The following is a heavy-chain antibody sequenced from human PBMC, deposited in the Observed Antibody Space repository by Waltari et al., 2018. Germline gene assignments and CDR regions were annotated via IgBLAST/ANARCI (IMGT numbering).Heavy chain of an antibody. CDR2: IIPIFGTA. D-gene: IGHD6-19*01. CDR3: ARPFIAVALNDAFDI. V-gene: IGHV1-69*13. CDR1: GGTFSSYA. Sequence: QVQLVQSGAEVKKPGSSVKVSCEASGGTFSSYAISWVRPAPGQGLEWMGGIIPIFGTANYAQKFQGRVTITADESTSTAYMELSSLRSEDTAVYYCARPFIAVALNDAFDIWGQGTMVTVSS. J-gene: IGHJ3*02.